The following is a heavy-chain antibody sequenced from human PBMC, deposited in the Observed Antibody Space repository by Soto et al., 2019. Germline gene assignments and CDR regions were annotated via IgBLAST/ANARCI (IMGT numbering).Heavy chain of an antibody. CDR1: GFTFSSYS. V-gene: IGHV3-48*02. Sequence: PVGSLRLSCAASGFTFSSYSMNWVRQAPGKGLEWVSYISSSSSTIYYADSVKGRFTISRDNAKNSLYLQMNSLRDEDTAVYYCARDNPDFWSGYYDGLQSNYGMDVWGQGTTVTVSS. J-gene: IGHJ6*02. D-gene: IGHD3-3*01. CDR2: ISSSSSTI. CDR3: ARDNPDFWSGYYDGLQSNYGMDV.